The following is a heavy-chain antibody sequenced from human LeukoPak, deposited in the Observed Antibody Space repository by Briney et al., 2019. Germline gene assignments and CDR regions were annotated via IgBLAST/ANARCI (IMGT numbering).Heavy chain of an antibody. CDR1: GGSISSYF. CDR3: ARAPDGSQTFPYNWFDP. CDR2: IYHSGST. Sequence: KPSETLSLTCTVSGGSISSYFWSWIRQPPGKGLEWIGYIYHSGSTNYNPSLKSRVTISVGTSKNQFSLNLSSVTAADTAMYYCARAPDGSQTFPYNWFDPWGQGTLVSVSS. D-gene: IGHD3-10*01. J-gene: IGHJ5*02. V-gene: IGHV4-59*12.